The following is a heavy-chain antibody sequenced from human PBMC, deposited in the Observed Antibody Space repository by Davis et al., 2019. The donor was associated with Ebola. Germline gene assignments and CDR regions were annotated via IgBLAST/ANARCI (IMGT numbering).Heavy chain of an antibody. V-gene: IGHV1-2*06. Sequence: AASVKVSCKASGYTFTSYYMHWVRQAPGQGLEWMGRINPNSGGTNYAQKFQGRVTMTRDTSISTAYMELSRLRSDDTAVYYCASIAAALPGAFDIWGQGTMVTVSS. CDR1: GYTFTSYY. CDR3: ASIAAALPGAFDI. J-gene: IGHJ3*02. D-gene: IGHD6-13*01. CDR2: INPNSGGT.